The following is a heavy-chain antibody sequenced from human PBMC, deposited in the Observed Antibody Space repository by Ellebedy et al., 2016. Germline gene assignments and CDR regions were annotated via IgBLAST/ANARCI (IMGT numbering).Heavy chain of an antibody. Sequence: GESLKISCAASGFTFSDHYMDWVRQAPGKGLEWVGRTRNKANSYTTEYAASVKGRFTISRDDSKNSLYLQMNSLKTEDTAVYYCARVNIRRYGDYWGQGTLVTVSS. V-gene: IGHV3-72*01. J-gene: IGHJ4*02. CDR3: ARVNIRRYGDY. CDR2: TRNKANSYTT. D-gene: IGHD1-1*01. CDR1: GFTFSDHY.